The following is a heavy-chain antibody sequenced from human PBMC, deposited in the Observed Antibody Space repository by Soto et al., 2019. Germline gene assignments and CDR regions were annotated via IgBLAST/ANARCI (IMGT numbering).Heavy chain of an antibody. CDR3: ARGRDFWSGSYNWFDP. CDR2: IIPIFGTA. D-gene: IGHD3-3*01. Sequence: GASVKVSCKASGGTFSSYAISWVRQAPGQGLEWMGGIIPIFGTANYAQKFQGRVTITADESTSTAYMELSSLRSEDTAVYYCARGRDFWSGSYNWFDPWGQGTLVTVSS. V-gene: IGHV1-69*13. CDR1: GGTFSSYA. J-gene: IGHJ5*02.